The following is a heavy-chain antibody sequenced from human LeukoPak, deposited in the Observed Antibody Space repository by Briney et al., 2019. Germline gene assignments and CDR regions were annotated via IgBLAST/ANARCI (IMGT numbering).Heavy chain of an antibody. J-gene: IGHJ4*02. V-gene: IGHV1-2*02. Sequence: ASVKVSCKASGYTFTGYYMHWVRQAPGQGLEWMGWINPSSGGTNYAQKFQGRVTMTRDTSISTAYMELSRLRSDDTAVYYCARDQIEMATIDYWGQGTLVTVSS. D-gene: IGHD5-24*01. CDR1: GYTFTGYY. CDR3: ARDQIEMATIDY. CDR2: INPSSGGT.